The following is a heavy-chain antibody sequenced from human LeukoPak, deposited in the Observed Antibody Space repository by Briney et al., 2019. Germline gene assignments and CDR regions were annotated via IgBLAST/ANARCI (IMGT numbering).Heavy chain of an antibody. CDR2: INPNSGGT. J-gene: IGHJ4*02. Sequence: ASVKVSCKASGYTLTGYYMHWARQAPGQGLEWMGWINPNSGGTNYAQKFQGWVTMTRDTSISTAYMELNRLRSDDTAVYYCARGGRPGTAMVLVNFDYWGQGTLVTVSS. D-gene: IGHD5-18*01. CDR1: GYTLTGYY. V-gene: IGHV1-2*04. CDR3: ARGGRPGTAMVLVNFDY.